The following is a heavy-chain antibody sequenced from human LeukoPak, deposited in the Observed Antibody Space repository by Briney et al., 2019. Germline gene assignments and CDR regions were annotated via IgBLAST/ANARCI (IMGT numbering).Heavy chain of an antibody. CDR1: GFSFSTYS. Sequence: PGGFLRLSCTASGFSFSTYSMNWVRQAPGKGLEWVSYIVGSSSNMYYADSVKGRSTISRDNAKNSLYLQMGSLRAEDTAVYYCATDTPETAAFDYWGQGTLVTVSS. J-gene: IGHJ4*02. CDR3: ATDTPETAAFDY. V-gene: IGHV3-48*04. D-gene: IGHD1-1*01. CDR2: IVGSSSNM.